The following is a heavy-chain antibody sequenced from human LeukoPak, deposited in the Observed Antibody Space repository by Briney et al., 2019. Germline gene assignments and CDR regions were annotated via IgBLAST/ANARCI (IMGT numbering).Heavy chain of an antibody. J-gene: IGHJ3*02. CDR3: AKESSSSWYVDAFDI. V-gene: IGHV3-23*01. D-gene: IGHD6-13*01. Sequence: GGSLRLSCAASGFTFSSSAMSWVRQAPGKGLEWVSAISNNGGYTYYADSVQGRFTISRDNSKSTLCLQMNSLRAEDTAVYYCAKESSSSWYVDAFDIWGQGTMVTVSS. CDR2: ISNNGGYT. CDR1: GFTFSSSA.